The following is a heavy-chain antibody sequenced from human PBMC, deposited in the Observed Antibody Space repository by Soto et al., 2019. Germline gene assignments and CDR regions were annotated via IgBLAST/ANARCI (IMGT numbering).Heavy chain of an antibody. Sequence: GGSLRLSCAASGFTFSSYSMNWVRQAPGKGLEWVSYISSSSSTIYYADSVKGRFTISRDNAENSLYLQMNSLRAEDTAVYYCARDQRMGSYYYGLDVWGQGTTVTVSS. D-gene: IGHD2-8*01. J-gene: IGHJ6*02. V-gene: IGHV3-48*01. CDR2: ISSSSSTI. CDR3: ARDQRMGSYYYGLDV. CDR1: GFTFSSYS.